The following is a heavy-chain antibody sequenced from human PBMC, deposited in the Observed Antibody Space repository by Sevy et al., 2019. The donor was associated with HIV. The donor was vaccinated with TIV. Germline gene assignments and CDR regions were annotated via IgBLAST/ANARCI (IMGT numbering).Heavy chain of an antibody. CDR3: ARTAAMVIGRGGFDY. Sequence: SETLSLTCTVSGGSISSYYWSWIRQPPGKGLEWIGYIYYSGSTNYNPSLKSRVTISVDTSKNQFSLKLSSVTAADTAVYYCARTAAMVIGRGGFDYWGQGTLVTVSS. V-gene: IGHV4-59*12. CDR2: IYYSGST. J-gene: IGHJ4*02. D-gene: IGHD5-18*01. CDR1: GGSISSYY.